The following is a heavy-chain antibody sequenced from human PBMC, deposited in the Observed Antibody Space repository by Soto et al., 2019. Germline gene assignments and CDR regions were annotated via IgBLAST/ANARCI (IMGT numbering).Heavy chain of an antibody. V-gene: IGHV4-39*01. CDR1: GGSISSSSYY. CDR2: IYYSGST. Sequence: SETLSLTCTVSGGSISSSSYYWGWIRQPPGKGLEWIGSIYYSGSTYYNPSLKSRVTISVDTSKNQFSLKLSSVTAADTAVYYCARYVPTKDAFDIWGQGTMVTVSS. CDR3: ARYVPTKDAFDI. D-gene: IGHD2-2*01. J-gene: IGHJ3*02.